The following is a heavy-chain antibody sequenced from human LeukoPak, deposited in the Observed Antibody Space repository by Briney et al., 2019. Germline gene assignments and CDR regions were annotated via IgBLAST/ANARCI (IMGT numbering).Heavy chain of an antibody. Sequence: SQTLSLTCTVSGGSISSGGYYWSWLRQPPGKGLEWIGYIYHSGSTYYNPSLKSRVTISVDTSKNQFSLKLSSVTAADTAVYYCARDGSSGYYHNWFDPWGQGTLVTVSS. CDR2: IYHSGST. D-gene: IGHD3-22*01. J-gene: IGHJ5*02. CDR3: ARDGSSGYYHNWFDP. V-gene: IGHV4-30-2*01. CDR1: GGSISSGGYY.